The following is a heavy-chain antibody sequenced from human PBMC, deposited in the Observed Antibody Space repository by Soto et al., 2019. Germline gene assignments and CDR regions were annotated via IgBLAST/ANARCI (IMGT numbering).Heavy chain of an antibody. V-gene: IGHV3-30-3*01. CDR3: ARRPRTGTTLPDY. D-gene: IGHD1-1*01. CDR1: GFTFSSYA. CDR2: ISYDGSNK. Sequence: QVQLVESGGGVVQPGRSLRLSCAASGFTFSSYAMHWVRQAPGKGLEWVAVISYDGSNKYYADSVKGRFTISRDNSKNTLYLQMNSLRAEDTAVYYCARRPRTGTTLPDYWGQGTLDTVSS. J-gene: IGHJ4*02.